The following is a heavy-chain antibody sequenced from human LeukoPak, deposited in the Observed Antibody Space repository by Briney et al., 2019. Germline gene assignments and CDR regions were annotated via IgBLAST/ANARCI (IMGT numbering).Heavy chain of an antibody. V-gene: IGHV3-21*01. J-gene: IGHJ4*02. D-gene: IGHD3-10*01. Sequence: TGGSLRLSCAASGFTFSSYSMNWVRQAPGKGLEWVSSISSSSSYIYYADSVKGRFTISRDNAKNSLYPQMNSLRAEDTAVYYCARDKYYGRKVRGFVIDYWGQGTLVTVSS. CDR2: ISSSSSYI. CDR1: GFTFSSYS. CDR3: ARDKYYGRKVRGFVIDY.